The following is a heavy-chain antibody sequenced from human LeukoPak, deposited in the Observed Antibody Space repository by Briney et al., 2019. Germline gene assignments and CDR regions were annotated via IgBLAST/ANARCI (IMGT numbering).Heavy chain of an antibody. D-gene: IGHD7-27*01. CDR1: GGSISSGDYY. CDR3: ARAGEPPYYYYYMDV. J-gene: IGHJ6*03. CDR2: IYYSGST. Sequence: SQTLSLTCTVSGGSISSGDYYWSWIRQPPGKGLEWIGSIYYSGSTYYNPSLKSRVTISVDTSKNQFSLKLSSVTAADTAVYYCARAGEPPYYYYYMDVWGKGTTVTVSS. V-gene: IGHV4-39*01.